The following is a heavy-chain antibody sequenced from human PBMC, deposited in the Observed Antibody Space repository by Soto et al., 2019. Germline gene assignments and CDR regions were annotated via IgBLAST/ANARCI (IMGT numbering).Heavy chain of an antibody. Sequence: DVQLVESGGGLIQPGESLRLSCAAFGLTISGKKYVAWVRQAPGKGLEWVSGLYDVDGSFYADSVRGRFTTSSDSSTTVYLQMNDLRPDDTAVYYCATWHEREHAYDVWGQGTTVTVSS. CDR1: GLTISGKKY. J-gene: IGHJ3*01. CDR3: ATWHEREHAYDV. D-gene: IGHD1-1*01. V-gene: IGHV3-53*01. CDR2: LYDVDGS.